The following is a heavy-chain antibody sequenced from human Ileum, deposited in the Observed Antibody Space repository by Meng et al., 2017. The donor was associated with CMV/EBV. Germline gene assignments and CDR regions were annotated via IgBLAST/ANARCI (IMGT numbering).Heavy chain of an antibody. CDR3: TKAKPHSTYVPYSDY. D-gene: IGHD4-11*01. V-gene: IGHV3-30*02. CDR1: GVTFNYSD. Sequence: VHAGESGRGWFHAWVSPRLSCAASGVTFNYSDMHWSRQASRKVLEWVTFIQYDGRNQYYADSVKGRFTVSSDNAKNTLFLQLNRLRLEDTAVYYCTKAKPHSTYVPYSDYWGQGTLVTVSS. J-gene: IGHJ4*02. CDR2: IQYDGRNQ.